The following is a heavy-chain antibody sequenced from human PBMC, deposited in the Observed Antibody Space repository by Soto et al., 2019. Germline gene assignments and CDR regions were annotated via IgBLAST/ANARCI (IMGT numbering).Heavy chain of an antibody. Sequence: SCAAGGFIFRDCAMSWVRKAPGKGLEWVSAIGGNGADTYYADSVKGRFTISRDNSKNTLYLQMNSLRAEDTAVYFCAIPSGLTVTGPDYWGQGTLVTVSS. V-gene: IGHV3-23*01. CDR3: AIPSGLTVTGPDY. CDR1: GFIFRDCA. D-gene: IGHD6-19*01. J-gene: IGHJ4*02. CDR2: IGGNGADT.